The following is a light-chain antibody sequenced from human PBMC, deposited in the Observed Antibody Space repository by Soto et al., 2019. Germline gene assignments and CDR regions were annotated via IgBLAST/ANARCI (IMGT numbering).Light chain of an antibody. CDR3: QQSYSTPVT. V-gene: IGKV1-39*01. J-gene: IGKJ4*01. Sequence: DLQVTQSPPPLPASVGDRVTITSRASQTISTWMAWYQQKPGKAPKLLIYAASSLQSGVPSRFSGSGSGTDFTLTISSLQPEEFATYYCQQSYSTPVTFGGGTKVDIK. CDR2: AAS. CDR1: QTISTW.